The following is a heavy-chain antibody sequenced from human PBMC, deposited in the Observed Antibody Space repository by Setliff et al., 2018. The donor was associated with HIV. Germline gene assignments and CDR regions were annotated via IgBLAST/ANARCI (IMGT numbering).Heavy chain of an antibody. CDR2: IYITGST. J-gene: IGHJ3*02. Sequence: KTSETLSLTCTVSGGSISSGSYYWSWIRQPAGKGLEWIGRIYITGSTNYNPSLKSRVTISVDTSKNQFSLKLRSVTAADTAVYYCARDVLQFEAEAFDIWGQGTMVTVSS. D-gene: IGHD3-3*01. CDR3: ARDVLQFEAEAFDI. V-gene: IGHV4-61*02. CDR1: GGSISSGSYY.